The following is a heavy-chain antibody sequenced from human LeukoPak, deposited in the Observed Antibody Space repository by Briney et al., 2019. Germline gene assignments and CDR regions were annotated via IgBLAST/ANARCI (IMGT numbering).Heavy chain of an antibody. D-gene: IGHD3-3*01. CDR2: ISNSDYNT. V-gene: IGHV3-23*01. Sequence: PGGSLRLSCAASGFTFSSYAMSWVRQAPGKGLEWVSTISNSDYNTYYTDSVKGRFTISRDNSKNTLYLQMNSLRAEDTAVYYCAKEYYDFWSGYPHDYWGQGTLVTVSS. J-gene: IGHJ4*02. CDR1: GFTFSSYA. CDR3: AKEYYDFWSGYPHDY.